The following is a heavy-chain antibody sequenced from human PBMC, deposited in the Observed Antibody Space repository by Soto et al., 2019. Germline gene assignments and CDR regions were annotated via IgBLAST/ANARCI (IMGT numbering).Heavy chain of an antibody. J-gene: IGHJ1*01. CDR2: INPNSGGT. V-gene: IGHV1-2*02. Sequence: ASVKVSCKAIGYSFTSHYMHWVRQAPGQGLEWMGWINPNSGGTNYAQKFQGRVTMTRNTSISTAYMELSSLRSEDTAVYYCAIQLYYYDSSGYYYGKYSQHWGQGTLVTVSS. CDR1: GYSFTSHY. CDR3: AIQLYYYDSSGYYYGKYSQH. D-gene: IGHD3-22*01.